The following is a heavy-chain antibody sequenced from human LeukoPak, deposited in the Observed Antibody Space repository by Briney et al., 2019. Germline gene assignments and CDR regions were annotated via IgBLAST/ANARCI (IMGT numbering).Heavy chain of an antibody. CDR3: ARDSRSFPADH. J-gene: IGHJ4*02. CDR2: ISAYNGNT. CDR1: GYTFTSYG. Sequence: ASVNVSCKASGYTFTSYGISWVRQAAGQGLEWMGWISAYNGNTNYAQKLQGRVTMTTDTSTSTAYMELRSLRSDDTAVYYCARDSRSFPADHWGQGTLVTVSS. V-gene: IGHV1-18*01. D-gene: IGHD2-15*01.